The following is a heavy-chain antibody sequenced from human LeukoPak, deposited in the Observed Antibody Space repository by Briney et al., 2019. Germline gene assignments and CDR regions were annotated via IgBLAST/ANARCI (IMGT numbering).Heavy chain of an antibody. CDR1: GGSISSSYYY. Sequence: PSENLSLTCTVSGGSISSSYYYWGWIRQPPGKGLEWIGSIYYSGSTYYNPSLKSRVTISVDTSKNQFSLKLRSVTAADTAVYYCARVTRGPNDAFDIWGQGTMVTVSS. D-gene: IGHD3-10*01. CDR3: ARVTRGPNDAFDI. V-gene: IGHV4-39*01. CDR2: IYYSGST. J-gene: IGHJ3*02.